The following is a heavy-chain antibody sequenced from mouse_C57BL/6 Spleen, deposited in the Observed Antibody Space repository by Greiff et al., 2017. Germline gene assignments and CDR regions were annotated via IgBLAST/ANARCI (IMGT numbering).Heavy chain of an antibody. Sequence: VQLQQSGPELVKPGASVKISCKASGYTFTDYYMNWVKQSHGKSLEWIGDINPNNGGTSYNQKFKGKATLTVDKSSSTAYMELRSLTSEDSAVYYCATGRFAYWGQGTLVTVSA. V-gene: IGHV1-26*01. J-gene: IGHJ3*01. CDR1: GYTFTDYY. CDR3: ATGRFAY. CDR2: INPNNGGT.